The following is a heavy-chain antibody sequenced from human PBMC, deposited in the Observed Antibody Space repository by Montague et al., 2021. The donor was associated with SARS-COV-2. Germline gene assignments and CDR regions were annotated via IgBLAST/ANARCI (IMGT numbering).Heavy chain of an antibody. CDR3: ARDPDYHVGDNYYDAFDI. J-gene: IGHJ3*02. D-gene: IGHD2-21*01. V-gene: IGHV3-7*01. Sequence: SLRLSCAASGFKFSDYWMIWIRQAPGKGLEWVANIRHDGSLKYLTDSLKGRFTISRDNAKKSLYLQMNSLRVEDTAIYYCARDPDYHVGDNYYDAFDIWGQGTMVAVSS. CDR2: IRHDGSLK. CDR1: GFKFSDYW.